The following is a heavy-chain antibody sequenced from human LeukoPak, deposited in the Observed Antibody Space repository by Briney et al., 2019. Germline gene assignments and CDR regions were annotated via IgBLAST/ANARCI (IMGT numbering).Heavy chain of an antibody. J-gene: IGHJ1*01. CDR2: MNGNSGDT. V-gene: IGHV1-8*01. Sequence: ASVKVSCKTSGFTLTIYDINWVRQATGQGLEWMGWMNGNSGDTGYAQKFQGRVTMTRTTSISTAYMELSNLRSEDTAVYYCVRGRFIAGAGDWGQGTPVTVPS. CDR3: VRGRFIAGAGD. D-gene: IGHD1-26*01. CDR1: GFTLTIYD.